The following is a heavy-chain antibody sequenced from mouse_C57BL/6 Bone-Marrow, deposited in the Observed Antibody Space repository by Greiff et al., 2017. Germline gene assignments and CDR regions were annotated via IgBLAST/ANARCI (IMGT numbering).Heavy chain of an antibody. V-gene: IGHV1-55*01. Sequence: QVQLQQPGAELVKPGASVKMSCKASGYTFTSYWITWVKQRPGQGLEWIGDIYPGSDSTNYNEKFKSKATLTVDTSASTAYMQLSSLTSEDSAVYYCATCITTVVATKYWYFDVWGTGTTVTVSS. J-gene: IGHJ1*03. CDR1: GYTFTSYW. CDR2: IYPGSDST. D-gene: IGHD1-1*01. CDR3: ATCITTVVATKYWYFDV.